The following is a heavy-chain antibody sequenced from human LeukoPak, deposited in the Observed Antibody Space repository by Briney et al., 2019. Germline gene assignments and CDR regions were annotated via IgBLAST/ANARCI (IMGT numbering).Heavy chain of an antibody. CDR3: ASSEWGTWFGESEPKFDY. CDR1: GGTFSSYA. D-gene: IGHD3-10*01. Sequence: GASVRVSCKASGGTFSSYAISWGRQAPGQGLEWMGRIIPIFGTANYAQKFQGRVTIPTDESTSTAYMELSSLRSEDTAVYYCASSEWGTWFGESEPKFDYWGQGTLVTVSS. CDR2: IIPIFGTA. J-gene: IGHJ4*02. V-gene: IGHV1-69*05.